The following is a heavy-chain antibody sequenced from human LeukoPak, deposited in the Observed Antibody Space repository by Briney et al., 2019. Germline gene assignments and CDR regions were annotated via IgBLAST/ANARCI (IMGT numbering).Heavy chain of an antibody. CDR2: IYYSGST. Sequence: SETLSLTCTVSGGSISSSSYYWGWIRQPPGKGLEWIGSIYYSGSTYYNPSLKSRVTISVDKSKNQFSLKLSSVTAADTAVYYCARYYYDSSGSYYFDYWGQGTLVTVSS. CDR1: GGSISSSSYY. J-gene: IGHJ4*02. CDR3: ARYYYDSSGSYYFDY. V-gene: IGHV4-39*07. D-gene: IGHD3-22*01.